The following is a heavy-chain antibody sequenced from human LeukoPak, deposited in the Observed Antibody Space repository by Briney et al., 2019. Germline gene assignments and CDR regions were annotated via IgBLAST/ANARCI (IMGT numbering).Heavy chain of an antibody. CDR2: IYYSGST. J-gene: IGHJ4*02. CDR1: GYSISSGYY. Sequence: LETLSLTCTVSGYSISSGYYWGWIRQPPGKGPEWIGSIYYSGSTYYNPSLKSRVTISVDTSKNQFSLKLSSVTAADTAVYYCARRRGGYCSGGSCYRFDYWGQGTLVTVSS. D-gene: IGHD2-15*01. CDR3: ARRRGGYCSGGSCYRFDY. V-gene: IGHV4-38-2*02.